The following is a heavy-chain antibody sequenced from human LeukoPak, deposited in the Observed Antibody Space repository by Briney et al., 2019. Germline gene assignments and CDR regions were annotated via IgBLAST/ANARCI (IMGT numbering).Heavy chain of an antibody. Sequence: ASVKVSCKASGYTFTGYYTHWVRQAPGQGLEWMGWINPNSGGTNYAQKFQGRVTMTRDTSISTAYMELSRLRSDDTAVYYCSRTLNYYGSGSLFDYWGQGTLVTVSS. CDR1: GYTFTGYY. CDR2: INPNSGGT. V-gene: IGHV1-2*02. J-gene: IGHJ4*02. D-gene: IGHD3-10*01. CDR3: SRTLNYYGSGSLFDY.